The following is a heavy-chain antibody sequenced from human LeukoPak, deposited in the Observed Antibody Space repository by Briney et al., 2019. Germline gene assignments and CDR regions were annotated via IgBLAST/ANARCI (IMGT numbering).Heavy chain of an antibody. CDR1: GFTLINHA. D-gene: IGHD1-26*01. J-gene: IGHJ4*02. Sequence: GGSLRLSCAASGFTLINHAMSWVRQVPGKGLEWVSAISDSGANTYFADSVKGRFTISRDNSKNTLYPQMNSLRAEDTAVYYCASPKGGRYHEGFDYWGQGTLVTVSS. CDR3: ASPKGGRYHEGFDY. V-gene: IGHV3-23*01. CDR2: ISDSGANT.